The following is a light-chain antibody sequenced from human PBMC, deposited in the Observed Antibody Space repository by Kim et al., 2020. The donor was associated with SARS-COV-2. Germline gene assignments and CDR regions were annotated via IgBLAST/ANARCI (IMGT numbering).Light chain of an antibody. CDR2: QDT. CDR3: QAWDSSTVI. J-gene: IGLJ2*01. Sequence: SYELTQPPSVSVSPGQPASISCSGDKLGDQYACWYQQKPGQSPLLIIFQDTKRPSGIPERFSGSNSGNTATLTISGTQAMDEAYYYCQAWDSSTVIFGGG. CDR1: KLGDQY. V-gene: IGLV3-1*01.